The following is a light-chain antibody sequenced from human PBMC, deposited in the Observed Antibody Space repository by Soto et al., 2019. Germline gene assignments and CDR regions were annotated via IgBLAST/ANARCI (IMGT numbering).Light chain of an antibody. Sequence: SDSLAWFQQRPGQAPRLLIHGASTLQSGVPSRLSGSGSGTDFTLTIDSLQPEDVASYFCLQYDSAPLTFGGGTKV. CDR3: LQYDSAPLT. V-gene: IGKV1-27*01. J-gene: IGKJ4*01. CDR2: GAS. CDR1: SDS.